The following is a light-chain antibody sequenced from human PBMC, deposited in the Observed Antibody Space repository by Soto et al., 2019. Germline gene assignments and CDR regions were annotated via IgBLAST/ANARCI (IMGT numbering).Light chain of an antibody. CDR2: DAS. V-gene: IGKV1-5*01. CDR3: QQYRT. J-gene: IGKJ1*01. CDR1: QSISTW. Sequence: DIQMTQSPSTLSASVGDRVTITCRASQSISTWLAWYQQKPGKAPKLLIYDASSLESGVPSRFSGSGSGTEFTLTISSLQPDDFATYYCQQYRTFGQGPKVDIK.